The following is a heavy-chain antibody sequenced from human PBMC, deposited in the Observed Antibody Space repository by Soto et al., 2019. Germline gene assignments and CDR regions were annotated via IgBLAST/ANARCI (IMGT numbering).Heavy chain of an antibody. V-gene: IGHV2-5*02. J-gene: IGHJ3*01. CDR1: GFSVTTNGAG. CDR3: GHRNIVASGRDAFAG. Sequence: QTTLKESGPTLVQPTQTLTLSCTFSGFSVTTNGAGVAWIRQPPGKDLECFALIYWDDDKRYSPSLESRLTIAKDTSKSQLVLTMTNIDPVDPPTYYCGHRNIVASGRDAFAGWGPGTMVTVS. CDR2: IYWDDDK. D-gene: IGHD5-12*01.